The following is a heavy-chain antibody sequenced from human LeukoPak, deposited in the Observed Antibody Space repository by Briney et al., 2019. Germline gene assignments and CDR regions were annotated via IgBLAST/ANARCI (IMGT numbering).Heavy chain of an antibody. D-gene: IGHD3-10*01. CDR1: GGSISSRNW. CDR3: ARRPHYYGSGGPFDY. Sequence: SETLSLTCAASGGSISSRNWWSWVRQPPGKGLEWIGSIYYSGSTYYNPSLKSRVIISVDTSKNQFSLKLSPVTAADTAVYYCARRPHYYGSGGPFDYWGQGTLVTVSS. J-gene: IGHJ4*02. V-gene: IGHV4-39*01. CDR2: IYYSGST.